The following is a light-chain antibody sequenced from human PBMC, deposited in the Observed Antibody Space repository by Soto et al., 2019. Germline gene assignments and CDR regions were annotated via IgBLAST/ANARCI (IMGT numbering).Light chain of an antibody. Sequence: EIVLTQSPGTLSLSPGERATLSCRASQSVSSSSYLAWYQQKPGQAPRLLIYGASSSATGIPDRFSGSGSATDFTLTISSLEPEDFAVYYCRQYGSSPSYTFGQGTKLEIK. CDR1: QSVSSSSY. CDR2: GAS. CDR3: RQYGSSPSYT. J-gene: IGKJ2*01. V-gene: IGKV3-20*01.